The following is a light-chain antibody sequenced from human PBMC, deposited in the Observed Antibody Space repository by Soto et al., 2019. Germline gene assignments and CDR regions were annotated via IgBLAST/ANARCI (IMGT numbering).Light chain of an antibody. V-gene: IGKV1-5*01. CDR1: QSITTW. CDR2: DVS. J-gene: IGKJ1*01. CDR3: QQEKEYCPWT. Sequence: DIQMTQSPSTVSAYVGDSVTITCRASQSITTWLAWYQQRPGKAPKLLIYDVSSVQSGVPSRFSDHGSGTETTLHISNLQSDDFTTYSCQQEKEYCPWTFGQGTKVEIK.